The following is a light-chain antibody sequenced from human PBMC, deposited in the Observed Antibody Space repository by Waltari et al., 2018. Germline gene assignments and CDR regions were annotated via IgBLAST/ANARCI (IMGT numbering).Light chain of an antibody. CDR2: DVS. CDR3: CSYAGSYTFV. V-gene: IGLV2-11*01. Sequence: QSALTQPRSVSGSPGQSVPISCTATRSAVGGYNYVSWYQQHPGKAPKLMIYDVSNRPSGVPDRFSGSKSGNTASLTISGLQAEDEADYYCCSYAGSYTFVFGTGTKVTVL. CDR1: RSAVGGYNY. J-gene: IGLJ1*01.